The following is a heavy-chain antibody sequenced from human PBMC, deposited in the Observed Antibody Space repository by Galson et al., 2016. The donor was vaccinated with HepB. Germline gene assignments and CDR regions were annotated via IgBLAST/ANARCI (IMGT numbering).Heavy chain of an antibody. D-gene: IGHD3-10*02. Sequence: SVKVSCKASGGTFSNDAISWVRQAPGQGLEWMGAIMPMSDSSNYTHRFQGRVTLTADKTTSTTYMELSNLISEDTAVYYCARDATVASRRWERMFAMDVWGQGTTVTVSS. CDR1: GGTFSNDA. CDR2: IMPMSDSS. CDR3: ARDATVASRRWERMFAMDV. J-gene: IGHJ6*02. V-gene: IGHV1-69*06.